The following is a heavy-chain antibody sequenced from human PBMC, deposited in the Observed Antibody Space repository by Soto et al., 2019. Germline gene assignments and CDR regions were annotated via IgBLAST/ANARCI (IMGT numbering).Heavy chain of an antibody. CDR2: YSGST. D-gene: IGHD6-19*01. Sequence: QVQLQESGPGVLKPSETLSLSCTVSGGSMNNYYWSWIRQSPGKGLEWIGYSGSTDYNPSLKSRVAIPVSTSKNPFSLRLTSVTAADTAVYYWARTPVRQWLGREFDYWGQGILVTVSS. CDR1: GGSMNNYY. V-gene: IGHV4-59*01. CDR3: ARTPVRQWLGREFDY. J-gene: IGHJ4*02.